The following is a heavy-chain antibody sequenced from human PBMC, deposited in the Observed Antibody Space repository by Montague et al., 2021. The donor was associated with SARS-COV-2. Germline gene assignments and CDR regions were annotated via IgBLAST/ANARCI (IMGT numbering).Heavy chain of an antibody. V-gene: IGHV2-70*11. CDR3: ARGPSDTYYYNGMDV. CDR2: IDWDDDK. J-gene: IGHJ6*02. Sequence: VKPTQTLTLTCTFSGFSLSTSGMCVSWIRQPPGKALEWLARIDWDDDKYYSTSLKTRLTISKDTSKNQVVLTMTNMDPVDTATYYCARGPSDTYYYNGMDVWGRGTTVTVSS. CDR1: GFSLSTSGMC.